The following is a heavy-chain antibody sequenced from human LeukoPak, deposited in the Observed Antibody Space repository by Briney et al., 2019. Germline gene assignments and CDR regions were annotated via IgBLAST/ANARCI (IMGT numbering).Heavy chain of an antibody. Sequence: PGRSLRLSCAASGFTFSSYAMHWVRQAPGKGLEWVAVISYDGSNKYYADSVKGRFTISRDNSKNTLYLQMNSLRAEDTAVYYCAKALSSNYYGSRSYLDYWGQGTLVTVSS. CDR2: ISYDGSNK. CDR3: AKALSSNYYGSRSYLDY. V-gene: IGHV3-30-3*01. J-gene: IGHJ4*02. D-gene: IGHD3-10*01. CDR1: GFTFSSYA.